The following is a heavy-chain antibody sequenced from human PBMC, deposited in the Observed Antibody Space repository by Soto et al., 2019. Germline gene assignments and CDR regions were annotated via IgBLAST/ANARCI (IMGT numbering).Heavy chain of an antibody. CDR1: GFTFSSYA. J-gene: IGHJ4*02. Sequence: PGGSLRLSCAASGFTFSSYAMSWVRQAPGKGLEWVSAISGSGGSANYADSVKGRFTISRDNSKNTLHLQMNSLRAEDTAVYYCTKDRDSSVSRVYFDYWGQGTLITVS. CDR3: TKDRDSSVSRVYFDY. CDR2: ISGSGGSA. D-gene: IGHD3-22*01. V-gene: IGHV3-23*01.